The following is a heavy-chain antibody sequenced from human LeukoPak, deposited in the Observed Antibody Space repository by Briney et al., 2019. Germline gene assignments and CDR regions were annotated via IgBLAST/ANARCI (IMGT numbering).Heavy chain of an antibody. CDR1: GFTFSSYS. CDR3: ARGSGSGWYYFDY. J-gene: IGHJ4*02. V-gene: IGHV3-21*01. D-gene: IGHD6-19*01. CDR2: ISSSSSSYI. Sequence: GGSLRPSCAASGFTFSSYSMNWVRQAPGKGLEWVSSISSSSSSYIYYADSVKGRFTISRDNAKNSLYLQMNSLRAEDTAVYYCARGSGSGWYYFDYWGQGTLVTVSS.